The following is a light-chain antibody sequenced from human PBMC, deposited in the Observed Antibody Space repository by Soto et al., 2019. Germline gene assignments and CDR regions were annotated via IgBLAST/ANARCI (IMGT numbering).Light chain of an antibody. CDR1: QDITNH. CDR2: DAS. CDR3: QKYDDVPQ. V-gene: IGKV1-33*01. J-gene: IGKJ3*01. Sequence: DIQMTQSPSSLSASVGDTVTITCQASQDITNHLNWYQQKPGKAPNLLTYDASHLETGVPSRFSGSGSGTYFTLTISSLQPEDIATYYCQKYDDVPQFGPGTKVDF.